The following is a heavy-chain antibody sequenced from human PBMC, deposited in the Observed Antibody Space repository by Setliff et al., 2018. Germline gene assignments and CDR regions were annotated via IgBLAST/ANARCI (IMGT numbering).Heavy chain of an antibody. CDR2: IKSKTDGGTT. D-gene: IGHD1-1*01. CDR1: GFTFSNAW. J-gene: IGHJ4*02. V-gene: IGHV3-15*05. Sequence: GGSLRLSCAASGFTFSNAWMSWVRQAPGKGLEWVGRIKSKTDGGTTDYAAPEKGRFTVSRDDSKNTLYLHMSSLRSEDTGIYYCTSTTLDFWGPGTLVTVSS. CDR3: TSTTLDF.